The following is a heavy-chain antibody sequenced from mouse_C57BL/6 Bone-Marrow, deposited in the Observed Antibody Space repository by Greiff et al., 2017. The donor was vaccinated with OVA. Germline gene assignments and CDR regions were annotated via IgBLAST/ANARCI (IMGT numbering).Heavy chain of an antibody. CDR1: GYTFTGYW. V-gene: IGHV1-9*01. D-gene: IGHD2-4*01. CDR2: ILPGSGST. J-gene: IGHJ2*01. Sequence: VKVVESGAELLKPGASVKLSCKATGYTFTGYWIEWVKQRPGHGLEWIGEILPGSGSTNYNEKFKGKATFTADTSSNTAYMQLSSLTTEDSAIYYCARIRTIYYDYDVDYWGQGTTLTVSS. CDR3: ARIRTIYYDYDVDY.